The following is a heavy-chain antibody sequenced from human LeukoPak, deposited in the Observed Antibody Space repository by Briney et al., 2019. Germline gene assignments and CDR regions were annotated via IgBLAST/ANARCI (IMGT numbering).Heavy chain of an antibody. CDR1: GFTFSSYG. J-gene: IGHJ4*02. CDR2: IYSGGST. D-gene: IGHD3-22*01. Sequence: GRSLRLSCAASGFTFSSYGMHWVRQAPGKGLEWVAVIYSGGSTYYADSVKGRFTISRDNSKNTLYLQMNSLRAEDTAVYYCARSYYYDSSGYYVYWGQGTLVTVSS. V-gene: IGHV3-NL1*01. CDR3: ARSYYYDSSGYYVY.